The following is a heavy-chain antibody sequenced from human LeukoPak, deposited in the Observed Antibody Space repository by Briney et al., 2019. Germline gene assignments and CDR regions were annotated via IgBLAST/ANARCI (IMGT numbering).Heavy chain of an antibody. Sequence: GGSLRLSCAASGFTFSTYSMNWVRQAPGKGLEWVSYISSSSSTIYYADSVKGRFTISRDNVYNSLYLQKSRLCAGDMAVYYCARGYDSSGYPDYGRQGTLVTVP. CDR1: GFTFSTYS. CDR2: ISSSSSTI. J-gene: IGHJ4*02. V-gene: IGHV3-48*01. D-gene: IGHD3-22*01. CDR3: ARGYDSSGYPDY.